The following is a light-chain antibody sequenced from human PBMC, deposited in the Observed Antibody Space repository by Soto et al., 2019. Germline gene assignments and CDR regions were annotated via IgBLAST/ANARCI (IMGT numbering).Light chain of an antibody. V-gene: IGKV3-20*01. CDR3: QQYGSSPPYT. J-gene: IGKJ2*01. Sequence: EIVLTQSPGTLSLSPGERATLSCTASQTISSKYLAWYQQKPGQAPRLLIYGASSRATGTPARFSGSGSGTDFILTISRLEPEDFAVYYCQQYGSSPPYTFGQGTKLEIK. CDR2: GAS. CDR1: QTISSKY.